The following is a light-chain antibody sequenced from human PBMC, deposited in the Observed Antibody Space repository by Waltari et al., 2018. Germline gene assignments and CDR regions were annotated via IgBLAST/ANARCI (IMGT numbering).Light chain of an antibody. V-gene: IGKV4-1*01. Sequence: DIVMTQSPDSLPVPLGERATITCKSSQSVFYNSNHKHYLACYQQQLEQPPKRLIYWAPSRESGVPDRFSGSVSGTDFTLTISSLQTEDVAVYYCQQYYTAPYTFGQGTKLEIK. CDR2: WAP. CDR3: QQYYTAPYT. CDR1: QSVFYNSNHKHY. J-gene: IGKJ2*01.